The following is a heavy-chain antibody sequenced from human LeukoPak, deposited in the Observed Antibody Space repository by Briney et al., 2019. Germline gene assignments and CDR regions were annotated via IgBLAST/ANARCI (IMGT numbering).Heavy chain of an antibody. Sequence: GASVTVSFKASGYTFTIYAMNWVRQAPGQGLEWMGWINTNTGNPTYAQGFTGRFVFSLDSSVSTAYLQISSLKAEDTAVYYCARPLWGVNYYGSGSYYAAFDYWGQGTLVTVSS. D-gene: IGHD3-10*01. CDR1: GYTFTIYA. V-gene: IGHV7-4-1*02. J-gene: IGHJ4*02. CDR3: ARPLWGVNYYGSGSYYAAFDY. CDR2: INTNTGNP.